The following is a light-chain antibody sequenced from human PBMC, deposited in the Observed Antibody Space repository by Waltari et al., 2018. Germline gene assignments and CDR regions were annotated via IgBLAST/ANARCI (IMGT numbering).Light chain of an antibody. Sequence: IVMTQSPDSLAVSLGERATINCKSTQSVLYSGDNKNYLAWYQQKPGQPPKLLIYWASTRESGVPDRFSGSGSATDFTLTISSLQAEDVAVYYCQQYYSTPFTFGPGTKVEIK. CDR2: WAS. V-gene: IGKV4-1*01. CDR1: QSVLYSGDNKNY. CDR3: QQYYSTPFT. J-gene: IGKJ3*01.